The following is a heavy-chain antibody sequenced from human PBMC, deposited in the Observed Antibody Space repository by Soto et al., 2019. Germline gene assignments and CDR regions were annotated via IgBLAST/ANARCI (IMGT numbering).Heavy chain of an antibody. CDR1: GYTFSSYD. CDR2: LNPNSGDT. CDR3: ATSGGGWYLY. Sequence: QVQLVQSGAEVKKPGASVKVSCKASGYTFSSYDINWVRQATGQGLEWMGWLNPNSGDTGYAQKFKGRVTPTSNTSINTAYIELSSLTSDDTAVYYCATSGGGWYLYWGQGTLVTVSS. V-gene: IGHV1-8*01. J-gene: IGHJ4*02. D-gene: IGHD6-19*01.